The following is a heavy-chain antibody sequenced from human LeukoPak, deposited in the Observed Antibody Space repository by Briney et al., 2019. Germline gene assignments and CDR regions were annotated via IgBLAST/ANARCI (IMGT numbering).Heavy chain of an antibody. V-gene: IGHV4-59*01. D-gene: IGHD2-2*02. CDR3: AREDLYCSSTSCYTFGMDV. J-gene: IGHJ6*02. CDR2: IYYSGST. CDR1: GGSISSYY. Sequence: SSETLSLTCTVSGGSISSYYWSWIRQPPGKGLEWIGYIYYSGSTNYNPSLKSRVTISVDTSKNQFSLKLSSVTAADTAVYYCAREDLYCSSTSCYTFGMDVWGQGTTVTVSS.